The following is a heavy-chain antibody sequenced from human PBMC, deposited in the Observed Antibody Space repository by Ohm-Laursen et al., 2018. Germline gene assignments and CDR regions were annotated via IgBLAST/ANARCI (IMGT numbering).Heavy chain of an antibody. J-gene: IGHJ5*02. V-gene: IGHV4-4*07. CDR3: ARDLTAGGYGEFWFDP. Sequence: SETLSLTCAVYGGSFSGYYWSWIRQPAGKGLEWIGRIYTSGSTNYNPSLKSRVTMSVDTSKNQFSLKLSSVTAADTAVYYCARDLTAGGYGEFWFDPWGQGTLVTVSS. CDR2: IYTSGST. CDR1: GGSFSGYY. D-gene: IGHD3-16*01.